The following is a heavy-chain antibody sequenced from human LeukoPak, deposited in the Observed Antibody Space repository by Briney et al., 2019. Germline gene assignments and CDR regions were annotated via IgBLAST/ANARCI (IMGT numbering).Heavy chain of an antibody. V-gene: IGHV4-59*01. J-gene: IGHJ4*02. CDR1: GGSISDYY. Sequence: SETLSLTCTVSGGSISDYYWSWIRQSPVRGLEWIGYLYYSGNTNCNPSLKSRLTISRDMAKNQFSLKLSSVTSADTAVYYCARGEYEDLVDNWGQGTLVTVSS. CDR2: LYYSGNT. D-gene: IGHD1-26*01. CDR3: ARGEYEDLVDN.